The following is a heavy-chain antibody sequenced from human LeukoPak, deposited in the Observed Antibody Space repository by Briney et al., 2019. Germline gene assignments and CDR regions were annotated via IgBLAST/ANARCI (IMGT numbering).Heavy chain of an antibody. CDR3: AGSLGVPAAIEFPFDY. CDR1: GYTFTSYV. V-gene: IGHV1-18*01. D-gene: IGHD2-2*02. J-gene: IGHJ4*02. CDR2: ISAYNGNT. Sequence: ASVKVSCKASGYTFTSYVISWVRQAPGQGLEWMGWISAYNGNTNYAQKLQGRVTMTTDTSTSTAYMELRSLRSDDTAVYYCAGSLGVPAAIEFPFDYWGQGTLVTVSS.